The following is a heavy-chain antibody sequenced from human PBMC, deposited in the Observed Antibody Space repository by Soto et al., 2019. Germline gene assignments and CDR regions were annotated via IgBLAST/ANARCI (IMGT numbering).Heavy chain of an antibody. D-gene: IGHD3-22*01. V-gene: IGHV4-31*03. J-gene: IGHJ4*02. CDR2: IYYSGST. Sequence: ASETLSLTCTVSGGSISSGGYYWSWIRQHPGKGLEWIGYIYYSGSTYYNPSLKSRVTISVDTSKNQFSLKLSSVTAADTAVYYCARVLGYYYDSSGVDYWGQGTLVTVSS. CDR1: GGSISSGGYY. CDR3: ARVLGYYYDSSGVDY.